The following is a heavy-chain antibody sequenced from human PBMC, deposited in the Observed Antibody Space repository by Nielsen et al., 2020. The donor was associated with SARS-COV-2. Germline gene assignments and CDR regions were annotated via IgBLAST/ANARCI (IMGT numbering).Heavy chain of an antibody. Sequence: GGPLRLSCAASGFTVSSNYMSWVRQAPGKGLEWVSVIYSGGSTYYADSVKGRFTISRDNSKNTLYLQMNSLRAEDTAVYYCAREDYHYYDSMWGQGTLVTVSS. CDR2: IYSGGST. CDR1: GFTVSSNY. D-gene: IGHD3-22*01. J-gene: IGHJ4*02. V-gene: IGHV3-66*01. CDR3: AREDYHYYDSM.